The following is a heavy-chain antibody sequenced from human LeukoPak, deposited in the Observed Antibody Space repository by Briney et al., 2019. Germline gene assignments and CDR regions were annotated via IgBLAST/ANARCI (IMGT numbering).Heavy chain of an antibody. Sequence: AASVKVSCKASGYTFTSYGISWVRQAPGQGLEWMGWISAYSGNTNYAQKLQGRVTMTTDTSTSTAYMELRSLRSDDTAVYYCARDRDTMVRGAMDLWGQGTLVTVSS. D-gene: IGHD3-10*01. CDR1: GYTFTSYG. CDR2: ISAYSGNT. CDR3: ARDRDTMVRGAMDL. J-gene: IGHJ4*02. V-gene: IGHV1-18*01.